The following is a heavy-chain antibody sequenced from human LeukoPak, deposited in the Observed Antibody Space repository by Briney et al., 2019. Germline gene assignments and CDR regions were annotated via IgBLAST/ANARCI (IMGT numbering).Heavy chain of an antibody. CDR2: ISYDGSNK. D-gene: IGHD2-21*01. CDR3: ARGKTFRFDY. V-gene: IGHV3-30-3*01. J-gene: IGHJ4*02. CDR1: GFTFSSYA. Sequence: GRSLRLSCAASGFTFSSYAVHWVRQAPGKGLEWVAVISYDGSNKYYADSVKGRFTISRDNSKNTLYLQMNSLRAEDTAVYYCARGKTFRFDYWGQGTLVTVSS.